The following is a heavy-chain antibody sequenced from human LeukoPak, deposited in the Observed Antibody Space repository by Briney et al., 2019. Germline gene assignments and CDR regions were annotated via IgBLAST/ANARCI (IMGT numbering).Heavy chain of an antibody. CDR2: TYYKSKWYN. J-gene: IGHJ4*02. Sequence: SQTLSLTCAISGDSVSSNSAAWNWIRQSPSRGLEWLGRTYYKSKWYNDYAVSVKSRIAINPDTSKNQFSLQLNSVTPKDTAVYYCAREGAAGLSFDYWGQGILVTVSS. CDR3: AREGAAGLSFDY. D-gene: IGHD6-13*01. V-gene: IGHV6-1*01. CDR1: GDSVSSNSAA.